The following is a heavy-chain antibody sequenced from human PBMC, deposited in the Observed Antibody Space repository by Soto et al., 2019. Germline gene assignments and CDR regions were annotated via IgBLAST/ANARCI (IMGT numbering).Heavy chain of an antibody. CDR2: ISFGDTFI. J-gene: IGHJ4*02. CDR3: ARDWGVWYHGSASHVAHVDW. CDR1: AFTLSNNG. V-gene: IGHV3-48*02. D-gene: IGHD3-10*01. Sequence: EVQLVESGGGLVQPGGSLRLSCKAPAFTLSNNGMNWVRQAPGKGLEWISFISFGDTFIYYADSVKGRFTISRDRAKNTLYLQMNSLRDENTGVYFCARDWGVWYHGSASHVAHVDWWVQGTVVTVSS.